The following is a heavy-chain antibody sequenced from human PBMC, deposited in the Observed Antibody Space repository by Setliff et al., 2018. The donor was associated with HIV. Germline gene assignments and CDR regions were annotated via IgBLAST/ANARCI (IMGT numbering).Heavy chain of an antibody. CDR1: GGSISSHY. CDR3: ARVDRVESAFDI. J-gene: IGHJ3*02. Sequence: PSETLSLTCTVSGGSISSHYWSWIRQPPGKGLEWIGYTYYSGSTNYNPSLKSRVTISVDTSKNQFSLKLRSVTAADTAIYYCARVDRVESAFDIWGQGAMVTVSS. CDR2: TYYSGST. V-gene: IGHV4-59*11. D-gene: IGHD2-15*01.